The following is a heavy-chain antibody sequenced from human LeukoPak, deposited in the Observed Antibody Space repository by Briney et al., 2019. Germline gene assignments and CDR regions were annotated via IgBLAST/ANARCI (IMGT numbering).Heavy chain of an antibody. CDR3: ASPYGSGSYLYHYGMDV. D-gene: IGHD3-10*01. J-gene: IGHJ6*02. CDR1: GFTFSDYY. Sequence: PGGSLRLSCAVSGFTFSDYYMSWIRQAPGKGLEWVSYISSSGSTIYYADSVKGRFTISRDNAKNSLYLQMNSLRAEDTAVYYCASPYGSGSYLYHYGMDVWGQGTTVTVSS. CDR2: ISSSGSTI. V-gene: IGHV3-11*01.